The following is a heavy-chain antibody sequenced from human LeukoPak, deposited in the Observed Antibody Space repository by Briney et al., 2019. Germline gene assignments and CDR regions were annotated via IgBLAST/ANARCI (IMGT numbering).Heavy chain of an antibody. CDR2: IIPIFGTA. D-gene: IGHD2-15*01. J-gene: IGHJ4*02. CDR3: ARNEEWWSPFDY. V-gene: IGHV1-69*05. Sequence: ASVKVSCKASGYTFTGYYMHWVRQAPGQGLEWMGRIIPIFGTANYAQKSQGRVTTTTDESTSTAYMELSSLRSENTAVYYCARNEEWWSPFDYWGQGTLVTVSS. CDR1: GYTFTGYY.